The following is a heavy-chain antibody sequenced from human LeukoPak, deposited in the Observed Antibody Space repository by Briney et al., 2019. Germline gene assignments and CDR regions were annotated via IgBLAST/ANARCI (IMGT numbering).Heavy chain of an antibody. CDR1: GGSISSYY. Sequence: SETLSLTCAVSGGSISSYYWSWIRQPPGKGLEWIGNFYYSGSTNYNPSLKSRVTISVDTSKSQSSLKVSSVTAADTAVYYCARGASSNFNFDLWGRGTLVTVSS. J-gene: IGHJ2*01. CDR2: FYYSGST. D-gene: IGHD6-13*01. CDR3: ARGASSNFNFDL. V-gene: IGHV4-59*01.